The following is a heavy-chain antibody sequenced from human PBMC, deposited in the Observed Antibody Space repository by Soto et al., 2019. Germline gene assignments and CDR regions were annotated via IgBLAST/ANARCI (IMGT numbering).Heavy chain of an antibody. CDR3: ARDGDLVLMVYASYYFDY. J-gene: IGHJ4*02. V-gene: IGHV3-30-3*01. CDR1: GFTFSSYA. Sequence: QVQLVESGGGVVQPGRSLRLSCAASGFTFSSYAMHWVRQAPGKGLEWVAVISYDGSNKYYADSVKGRFTISRDNSKNTLYLQMNSLRAEDTAVYYCARDGDLVLMVYASYYFDYWGQGTLFTVSS. D-gene: IGHD2-8*01. CDR2: ISYDGSNK.